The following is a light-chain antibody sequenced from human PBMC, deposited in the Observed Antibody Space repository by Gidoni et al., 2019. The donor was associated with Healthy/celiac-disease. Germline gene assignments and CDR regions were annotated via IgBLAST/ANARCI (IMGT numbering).Light chain of an antibody. J-gene: IGKJ5*01. CDR1: QSVRSSY. Sequence: VLTPSPGTLSLSPGERATLSCRASQSVRSSYLAWYQQKPGQAPRLRIYGASSRDTGIPDRISGSGSGTDFTLTISRLEPEDSAVYYCQQYGSAPTVTFXQXTRLEIK. CDR3: QQYGSAPTVT. V-gene: IGKV3-20*01. CDR2: GAS.